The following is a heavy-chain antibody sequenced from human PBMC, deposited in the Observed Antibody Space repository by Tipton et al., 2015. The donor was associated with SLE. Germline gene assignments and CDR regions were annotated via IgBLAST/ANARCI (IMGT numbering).Heavy chain of an antibody. D-gene: IGHD2-21*01. V-gene: IGHV4-31*02. CDR2: MYYSGIT. Sequence: LRLSCTVSGGSIIGGDYYWSWIRQHPGKGLEWIGYMYYSGITYYNPSLKSRVTLSVDTSKNQFSLKLSSVTAADTAVYYCAGGDCGGDCYTDYYGMDVWGQGTTVIVSS. J-gene: IGHJ6*02. CDR3: AGGDCGGDCYTDYYGMDV. CDR1: GGSIIGGDYY.